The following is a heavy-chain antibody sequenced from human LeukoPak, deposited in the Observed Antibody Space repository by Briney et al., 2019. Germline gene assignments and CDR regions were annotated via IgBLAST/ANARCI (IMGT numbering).Heavy chain of an antibody. CDR2: ISWDGGST. J-gene: IGHJ4*02. V-gene: IGHV3-43D*03. D-gene: IGHD6-19*01. CDR3: AKDGAVAGTERYFDY. Sequence: GGSLRLSCAASGFTFDDYAMHWVRQAPGKGLEWVSLISWDGGSTYYADSVKGRFTISRDNSKNSLYLQMNSLRAEDTALYYCAKDGAVAGTERYFDYWGQGTLVTVSS. CDR1: GFTFDDYA.